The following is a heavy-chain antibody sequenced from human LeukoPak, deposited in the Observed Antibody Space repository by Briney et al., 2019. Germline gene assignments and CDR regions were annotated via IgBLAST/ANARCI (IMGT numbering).Heavy chain of an antibody. V-gene: IGHV4-39*01. D-gene: IGHD2-2*03. CDR3: ARQKLDIVVVPAAPFDY. Sequence: SETLSLTCTVSGGSISSSSYYWGWIRQPPGKGLEWIGSIYYSGSTYYNPSLKSRVTISVDTSKNQFSLELSSVTAADTAVYYCARQKLDIVVVPAAPFDYWGQGTLVTVSS. CDR2: IYYSGST. J-gene: IGHJ4*02. CDR1: GGSISSSSYY.